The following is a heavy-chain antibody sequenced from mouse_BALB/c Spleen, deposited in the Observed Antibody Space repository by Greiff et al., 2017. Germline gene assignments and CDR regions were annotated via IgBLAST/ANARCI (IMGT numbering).Heavy chain of an antibody. V-gene: IGHV1S16*01. J-gene: IGHJ4*01. D-gene: IGHD2-12*01. CDR1: GYTFTSYC. CDR2: INPSNGST. CDR3: TIRGYYSYEDYCSMDY. Sequence: QVQLQQPGAELVKPGASLKLSCTASGYTFTSYCMYWVILRPGESIEWIGDINPSNGSTNYNENFKRKTTLTVDKSTSTAYMQLSSMTSEDSAVYYCTIRGYYSYEDYCSMDYWGQGTSVTVSS.